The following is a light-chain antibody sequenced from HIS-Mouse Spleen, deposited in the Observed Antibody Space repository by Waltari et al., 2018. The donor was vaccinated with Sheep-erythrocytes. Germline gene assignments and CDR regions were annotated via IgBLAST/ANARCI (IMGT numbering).Light chain of an antibody. J-gene: IGLJ3*02. V-gene: IGLV2-23*01. CDR2: EGS. Sequence: QSALTQPASVSGSPGQSITISCPGTSSDDGSYNLVPWYQQHPGQAPKPMIYEGSKRPSGVSNRFSGSKSGNTASLTISGLQAEDEADYYCCSYAGSSTPWVFGGGTKLTVL. CDR3: CSYAGSSTPWV. CDR1: SSDDGSYNL.